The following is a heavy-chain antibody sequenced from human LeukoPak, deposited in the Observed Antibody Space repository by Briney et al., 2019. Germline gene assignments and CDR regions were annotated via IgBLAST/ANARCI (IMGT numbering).Heavy chain of an antibody. CDR2: MYHSGST. D-gene: IGHD6-13*01. Sequence: SETLSLTCAVSGGSISSSNWWSWVRQPPGKGLEWIGEMYHSGSTNYNPSLKSRVAMSVDTSKNQFSLKLSSVTAADTAVYYCARDVVAAAGSFDYWGQGTQVTVSS. V-gene: IGHV4-4*02. J-gene: IGHJ4*02. CDR3: ARDVVAAAGSFDY. CDR1: GGSISSSNW.